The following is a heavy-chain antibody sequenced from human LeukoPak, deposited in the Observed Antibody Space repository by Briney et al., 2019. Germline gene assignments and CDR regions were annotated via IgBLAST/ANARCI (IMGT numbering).Heavy chain of an antibody. CDR3: ARGYYGSGSYYFY. J-gene: IGHJ4*02. Sequence: ASVNVSCKASGYTFTSYDINWVRQATGQGLGWMGWMNLNSGNTVYAQKFQGRVTMTRNTSISTAYMELSSLRSEDTAVYYCARGYYGSGSYYFYWGQGTLVTVSS. CDR2: MNLNSGNT. CDR1: GYTFTSYD. D-gene: IGHD3-10*01. V-gene: IGHV1-8*01.